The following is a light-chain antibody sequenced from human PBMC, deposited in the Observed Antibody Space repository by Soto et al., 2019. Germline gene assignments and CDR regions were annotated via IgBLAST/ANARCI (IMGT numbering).Light chain of an antibody. CDR2: ATS. CDR3: QQYGGSRWT. J-gene: IGKJ1*01. CDR1: QTVTSSY. V-gene: IGKV3-20*01. Sequence: EIVLTQSPGTLSLSPGERATLPCRASQTVTSSYFAWYQQRPGQAPRLLIYATSSRATGIPDRFSGSGSGTDFTLTISSLDPEDFAVYYCQQYGGSRWTFGQGTKVDIK.